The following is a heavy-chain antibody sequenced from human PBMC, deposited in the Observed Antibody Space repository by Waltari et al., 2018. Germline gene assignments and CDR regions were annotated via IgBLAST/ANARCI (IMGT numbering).Heavy chain of an antibody. J-gene: IGHJ6*03. V-gene: IGHV4-59*01. CDR2: IYYSGST. Sequence: QVQLQESGPGLVKPSETLSLTCTVSGGSISSYYWSWIRQPPGKGLEWIGYIYYSGSTNYNPSLKSRVTISVDTSKNQVSLKLSSVTAADTAVYYCARVGSSSWTDYYYYYMDVWGKGTTVTVSS. CDR3: ARVGSSSWTDYYYYYMDV. D-gene: IGHD6-13*01. CDR1: GGSISSYY.